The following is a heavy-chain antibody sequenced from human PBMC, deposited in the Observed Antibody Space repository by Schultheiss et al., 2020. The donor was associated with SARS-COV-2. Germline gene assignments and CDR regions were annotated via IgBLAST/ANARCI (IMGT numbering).Heavy chain of an antibody. CDR1: GYTFSSYG. CDR3: ARVRSSGWYLSGEDY. Sequence: ASVKVSCKVSGYTFSSYGISWVRQAPGQGLEWMGWIAGYNGDTKYAQKFQDRATMTTDTSTSTAYMELRSLRSDDTAVYYCARVRSSGWYLSGEDYWGQGTLVTVSS. J-gene: IGHJ4*02. V-gene: IGHV1-18*01. D-gene: IGHD6-19*01. CDR2: IAGYNGDT.